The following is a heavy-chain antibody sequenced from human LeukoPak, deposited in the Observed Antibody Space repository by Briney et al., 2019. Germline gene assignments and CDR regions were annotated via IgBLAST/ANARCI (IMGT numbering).Heavy chain of an antibody. CDR2: INPNTGST. CDR3: AKDSGHWSFGY. Sequence: ASVKVSCKAYGYTLANYNMHWLRQAPGQGLEWMGLINPNTGSTTYAQKFQGRVTMTRDTSTSTVYMDLGSLISEDAAVYYCAKDSGHWSFGYWGQGTLVTVSS. V-gene: IGHV1-46*01. CDR1: GYTLANYN. J-gene: IGHJ4*02. D-gene: IGHD2-8*02.